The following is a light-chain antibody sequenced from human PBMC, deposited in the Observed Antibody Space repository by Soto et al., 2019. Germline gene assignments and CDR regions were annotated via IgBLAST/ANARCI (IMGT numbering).Light chain of an antibody. CDR3: SSYASTSSLRV. J-gene: IGLJ3*02. CDR1: SSDVGGYNY. V-gene: IGLV2-14*01. Sequence: QSVLTQPASVSGSPGQSITISCTGTSSDVGGYNYVSWYQQHPGKAPKLMIYGVSNRPSGVSNRFSGSKSGNTASLTISGLQAEDEGDYYYSSYASTSSLRVFGGGTKLTVL. CDR2: GVS.